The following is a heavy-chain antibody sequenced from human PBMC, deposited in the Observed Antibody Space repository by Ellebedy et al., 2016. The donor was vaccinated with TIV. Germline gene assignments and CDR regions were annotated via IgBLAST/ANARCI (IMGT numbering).Heavy chain of an antibody. CDR2: ISTFNVHT. CDR3: ARGFPLAVTMVRGVRGEFDP. CDR1: GYTFTNYG. V-gene: IGHV1-18*01. Sequence: ASVKVSCKASGYTFTNYGINWVRQAPEQGLEWMGWISTFNVHTNYAQKFQGRVTLTIETTTSTAYMELRSLTSDDTAVYYCARGFPLAVTMVRGVRGEFDPWGQGTLVTVSS. J-gene: IGHJ5*02. D-gene: IGHD3-10*01.